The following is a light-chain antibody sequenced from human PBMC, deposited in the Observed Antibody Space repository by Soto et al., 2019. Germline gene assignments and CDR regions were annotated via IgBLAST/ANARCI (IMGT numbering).Light chain of an antibody. Sequence: QSALTQPPSASGSPGQSVTISCSGTSSDVGGFNYVSWYQQHPGRAPKVLIYEVNKRPSGVPDRFSGSKSGSTASLTVSGLQAEDEAEYYCSSYAGSSNVFGTGTKLTVL. CDR1: SSDVGGFNY. CDR2: EVN. CDR3: SSYAGSSNV. J-gene: IGLJ1*01. V-gene: IGLV2-8*01.